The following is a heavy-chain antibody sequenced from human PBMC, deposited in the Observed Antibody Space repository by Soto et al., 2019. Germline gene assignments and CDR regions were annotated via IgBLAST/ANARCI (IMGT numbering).Heavy chain of an antibody. Sequence: EVQLVESGGGLVKPGGSLRLSCAASVFIFTSAFMSWVRQTPGQGLEWVARIKSKSAGGTIDYAAAVKGRFTISRDDYENTVSLQMNSLKAEDTALYYCTTGDYWGQGILVTVSS. CDR3: TTGDY. CDR2: IKSKSAGGTI. CDR1: VFIFTSAF. J-gene: IGHJ4*02. V-gene: IGHV3-15*01.